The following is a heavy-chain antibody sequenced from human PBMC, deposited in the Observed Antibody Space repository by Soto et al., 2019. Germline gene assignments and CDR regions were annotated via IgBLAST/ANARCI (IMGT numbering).Heavy chain of an antibody. CDR2: TSGSGGNT. Sequence: GSLRLSCAASGLTFRSYAMTWVRQAPGKGLEWVSGTSGSGGNTYYTDSVKGRFTIYRDNSKNTLYLQMNSLKAEDTAVYYCAKGVGYDASAFDIWGPGTMVTVSS. D-gene: IGHD2-8*01. CDR1: GLTFRSYA. CDR3: AKGVGYDASAFDI. J-gene: IGHJ3*02. V-gene: IGHV3-23*01.